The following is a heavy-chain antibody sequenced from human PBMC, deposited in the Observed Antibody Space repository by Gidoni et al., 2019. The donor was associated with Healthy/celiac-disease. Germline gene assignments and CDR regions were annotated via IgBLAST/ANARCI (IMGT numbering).Heavy chain of an antibody. CDR2: IYYSGST. CDR1: GGSISSYY. D-gene: IGHD5-12*01. V-gene: IGHV4-59*01. CDR3: ARDGSHYDYYFDY. Sequence: QVQLQASGPGLVKPSETLSLTCTVSGGSISSYYWSWIRQPPGKGLEWIGYIYYSGSTNYNPSLKSRVTISVDTSKNQFSLKLSSVTAADTAVYYCARDGSHYDYYFDYWGQGTLVTVSS. J-gene: IGHJ4*02.